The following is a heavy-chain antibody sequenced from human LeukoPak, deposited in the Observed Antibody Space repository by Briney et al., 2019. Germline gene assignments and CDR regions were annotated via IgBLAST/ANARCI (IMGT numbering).Heavy chain of an antibody. CDR1: GFTFSSYG. V-gene: IGHV3-23*01. CDR2: ISGSGGST. J-gene: IGHJ6*03. CDR3: ARGGSGSYFYYYYYYMDV. Sequence: PGGSLRLSCAASGFTFSSYGMSWVRQAPGKGLEWVSAISGSGGSTYYADSVKGRFTISRDNSKNTLYLQMNSLRAEDTAVYYCARGGSGSYFYYYYYYMDVWGKGTTVTISS. D-gene: IGHD3-10*01.